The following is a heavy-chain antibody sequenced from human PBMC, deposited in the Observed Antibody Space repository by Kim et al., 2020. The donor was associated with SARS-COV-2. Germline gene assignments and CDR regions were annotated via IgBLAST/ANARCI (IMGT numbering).Heavy chain of an antibody. J-gene: IGHJ5*02. D-gene: IGHD6-13*01. V-gene: IGHV3-49*03. CDR2: IRSKAYGGTT. CDR3: TRDSPLGAAAGTADPGWFDP. Sequence: GGSLRLSCTASGFTFGDYAMSWFRQAPGKGLEWVGFIRSKAYGGTTEYAASVKGRFTISRDDSKSIAYLQMNSLKTEDTAVYYCTRDSPLGAAAGTADPGWFDPWGQGTLVTVSS. CDR1: GFTFGDYA.